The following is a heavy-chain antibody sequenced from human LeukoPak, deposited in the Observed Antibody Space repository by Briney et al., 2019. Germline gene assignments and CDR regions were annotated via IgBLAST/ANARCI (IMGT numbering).Heavy chain of an antibody. CDR1: GITFTNAW. D-gene: IGHD1-20*01. J-gene: IGHJ4*02. CDR2: IKSKADGETI. CDR3: STLTSRGLSDS. V-gene: IGHV3-15*07. Sequence: RTGGSLRLSCAASGITFTNAWMNWVRQAPGKGLEWVGRIKSKADGETIDYAAPVKGRFTFSRDDSKNMLYLQMNSLKSEDTAVYYCSTLTSRGLSDSWGQGTLVTVSS.